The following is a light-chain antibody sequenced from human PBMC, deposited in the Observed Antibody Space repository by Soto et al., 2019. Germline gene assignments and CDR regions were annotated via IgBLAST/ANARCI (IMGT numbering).Light chain of an antibody. CDR2: GVS. CDR1: QGISNY. CDR3: QQLNHYPLT. J-gene: IGKJ5*01. Sequence: DIHMTQSPSSLSASVGDRVTITCRASQGISNYLGWYQQKPGKAPKLLIYGVSTLQNGVPSRFSGAGSGTEFTLTITSLQPEDSATYYCQQLNHYPLTFGQGTRLEIK. V-gene: IGKV1-9*01.